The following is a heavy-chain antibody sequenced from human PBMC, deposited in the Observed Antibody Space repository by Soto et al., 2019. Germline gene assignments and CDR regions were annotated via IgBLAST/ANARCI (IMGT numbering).Heavy chain of an antibody. CDR1: GFTFSNAW. D-gene: IGHD4-17*01. CDR2: IKSKTDGGIT. CDR3: TTAPPTDYGVIFDY. V-gene: IGHV3-15*07. Sequence: EVQLVESGGGLVKPGGSLRLSCAASGFTFSNAWMNWVRQAPGKGLEWVGRIKSKTDGGITDYAAPVKGRFTISRDDSKNTLYLQMNSLKTEDTAVYYCTTAPPTDYGVIFDYWGQGTLVTVSS. J-gene: IGHJ4*02.